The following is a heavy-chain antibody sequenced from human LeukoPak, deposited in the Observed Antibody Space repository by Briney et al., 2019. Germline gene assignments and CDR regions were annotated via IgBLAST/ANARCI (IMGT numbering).Heavy chain of an antibody. V-gene: IGHV4-34*01. CDR3: ARGVDY. Sequence: SETLSLTCAVFDGSSSGYFWAWFRLSPGRGLEWLGEINQSGTTNYNPSLKGRITISVDPSKSQFSLHLRSLTAADTAVYYCARGVDYWGPGTPVTVSS. J-gene: IGHJ4*02. CDR1: DGSSSGYF. CDR2: INQSGTT.